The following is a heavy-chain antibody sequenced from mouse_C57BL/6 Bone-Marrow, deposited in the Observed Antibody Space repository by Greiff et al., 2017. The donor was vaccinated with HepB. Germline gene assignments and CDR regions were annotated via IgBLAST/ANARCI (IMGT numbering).Heavy chain of an antibody. CDR1: GYTFTDYE. D-gene: IGHD1-1*01. Sequence: QVQLQQSGAELVRPGASVTLSCKASGYTFTDYEMHWVKQTPVHGLEWIGAIDPETGGTAYNQKFKGKAILTADKSSSTAYMELRSLTSEDSAVYYCTRKYYGSSKASWFAYWGQGTLVTVSA. CDR2: IDPETGGT. CDR3: TRKYYGSSKASWFAY. J-gene: IGHJ3*01. V-gene: IGHV1-15*01.